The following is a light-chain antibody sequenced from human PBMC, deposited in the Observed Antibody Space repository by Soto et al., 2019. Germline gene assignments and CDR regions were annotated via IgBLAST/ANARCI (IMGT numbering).Light chain of an antibody. CDR3: QQYNNWPLT. CDR2: GAS. Sequence: EIVMTQSPATLSLSPGERATLSCRASQTVSSDFAWYQQKPGQAPRLLIYGASIRATGIPARFSGSRSGTEFTLTISSLQSEDFAVYYCQQYNNWPLTFGGGTKVEIK. V-gene: IGKV3-15*01. CDR1: QTVSSD. J-gene: IGKJ4*01.